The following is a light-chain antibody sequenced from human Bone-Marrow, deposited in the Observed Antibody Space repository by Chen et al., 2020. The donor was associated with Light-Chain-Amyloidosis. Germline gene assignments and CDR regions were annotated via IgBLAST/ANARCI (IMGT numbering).Light chain of an antibody. CDR1: SSDVGGDNH. J-gene: IGLJ1*01. Sequence: QSALTQPASVSGSPGQSITISCPGTSSDVGGDNHVSWYQQHPDKAPKLMIYEVTNRPSWVPDRFSGSKSDNTASLTISGRQTEDEADYFCSSYTITNTLVFGSGTRVTVL. CDR3: SSYTITNTLV. V-gene: IGLV2-14*01. CDR2: EVT.